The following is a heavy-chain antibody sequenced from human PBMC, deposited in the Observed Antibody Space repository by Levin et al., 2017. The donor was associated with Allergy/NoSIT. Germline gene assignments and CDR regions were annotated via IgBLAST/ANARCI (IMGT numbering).Heavy chain of an antibody. Sequence: GGSLRLSCKASGFTLSNSYIHWVRQAPGQGLEWMGWINPASGGTNSAQKFQGRVTMTWDTTFNTASMDLSRLSSDDTALYYCARDGGVGNYIAYWGQGTLVTVSS. CDR1: GFTLSNSY. CDR2: INPASGGT. V-gene: IGHV1-2*02. J-gene: IGHJ4*02. D-gene: IGHD1-7*01. CDR3: ARDGGVGNYIAY.